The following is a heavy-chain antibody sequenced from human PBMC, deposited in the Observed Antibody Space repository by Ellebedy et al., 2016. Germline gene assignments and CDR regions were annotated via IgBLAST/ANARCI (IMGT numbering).Heavy chain of an antibody. Sequence: SETLSLTCAVYGGSFSGYYWSWIRQPPGKGLERIGEINHSGSTNYNPSLKSRVTISVDTSKNQFSLKLSSVTAADTAVYYCARLTDIVVVPAALYYFDYWGQGTLVTVSS. V-gene: IGHV4-34*01. CDR1: GGSFSGYY. J-gene: IGHJ4*02. CDR2: INHSGST. D-gene: IGHD2-2*01. CDR3: ARLTDIVVVPAALYYFDY.